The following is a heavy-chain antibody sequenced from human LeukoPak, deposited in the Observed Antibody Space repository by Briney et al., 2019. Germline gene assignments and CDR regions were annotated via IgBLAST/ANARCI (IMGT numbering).Heavy chain of an antibody. CDR2: INPNSGGT. D-gene: IGHD3-10*01. Sequence: GASVKVSCKASGYTFTGYYMHWVRQAPGQGLEWMGWINPNSGGTNYAQKFQGRVTMTRDTSISTAYMELSRLRSDDTAVYYCARGRLGYYGSGSQSWFDPWGQGTLVTVSS. J-gene: IGHJ5*02. V-gene: IGHV1-2*02. CDR3: ARGRLGYYGSGSQSWFDP. CDR1: GYTFTGYY.